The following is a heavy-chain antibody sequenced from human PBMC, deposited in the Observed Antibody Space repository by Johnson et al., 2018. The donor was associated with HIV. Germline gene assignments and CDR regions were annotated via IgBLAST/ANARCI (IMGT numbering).Heavy chain of an antibody. CDR2: ISFDGSNK. Sequence: QVQLVESGGGVVQPGRSLRLSCAASGFTFSSYAMHWVRQAPGKGLEWVALISFDGSNKYYADSVKGRFTISRDNSKNTVYLQMSSLRAEDTAVYYCANLQSSDFPYAFDVWGQGTMVTVSS. CDR3: ANLQSSDFPYAFDV. V-gene: IGHV3-30*04. D-gene: IGHD4-11*01. CDR1: GFTFSSYA. J-gene: IGHJ3*01.